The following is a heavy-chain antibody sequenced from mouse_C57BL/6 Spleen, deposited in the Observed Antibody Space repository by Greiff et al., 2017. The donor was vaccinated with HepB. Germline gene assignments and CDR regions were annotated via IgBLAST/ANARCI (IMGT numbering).Heavy chain of an antibody. CDR1: GYTFTEYT. Sequence: QVQLKESGAELVKPGTSVKLSCKASGYTFTEYTIHWVKQRSGQGLEWIGWFYPGSGSIKYNEKFKDKATLTADKSSSTVYMELSRLTSEDSAVYFCARHEHEGRGYYAMDYWGQGTSVTVSS. J-gene: IGHJ4*01. CDR3: ARHEHEGRGYYAMDY. V-gene: IGHV1-62-2*01. CDR2: FYPGSGSI.